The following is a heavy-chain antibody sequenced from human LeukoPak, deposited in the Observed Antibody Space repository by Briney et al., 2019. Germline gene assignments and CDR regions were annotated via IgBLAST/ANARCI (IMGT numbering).Heavy chain of an antibody. D-gene: IGHD3-3*01. CDR1: GFTVSSYA. Sequence: PGGSLRLSCAASGFTVSSYAMHWVRQAPGKGLEYVSAISSNGGGTYYANSVKGRFTISRDNSKNTLYLQMGSLRAEDMALYYCARDRVKGITIFGGPFDPWGQGNLVTVSS. CDR2: ISSNGGGT. CDR3: ARDRVKGITIFGGPFDP. V-gene: IGHV3-64*01. J-gene: IGHJ5*02.